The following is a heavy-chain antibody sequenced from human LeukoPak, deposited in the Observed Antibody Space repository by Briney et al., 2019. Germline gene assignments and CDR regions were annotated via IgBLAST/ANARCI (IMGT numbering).Heavy chain of an antibody. CDR3: ARGHTAVTRHFDF. V-gene: IGHV3-48*03. D-gene: IGHD4-17*01. Sequence: PGGSLRLSCAASGFTFSSYEMNWARQAPGKGLEWVSYISSSGSTIYYADSVKGRFTISRDDAKNLLYLDMNSLRAEDTAVYYCARGHTAVTRHFDFWSQGTLVTVSS. CDR2: ISSSGSTI. CDR1: GFTFSSYE. J-gene: IGHJ4*02.